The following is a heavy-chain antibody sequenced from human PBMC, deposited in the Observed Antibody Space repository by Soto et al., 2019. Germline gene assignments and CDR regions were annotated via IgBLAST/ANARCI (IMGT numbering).Heavy chain of an antibody. CDR2: ISAYNGNT. J-gene: IGHJ4*02. D-gene: IGHD2-15*01. Sequence: QVQLVQYGAEVKKPGASVKVSCKASGYTFTSYGISWVRQAPGQGLEWMGWISAYNGNTNYAQKLQGRVTMTTDTSTSTAYMELRSLRSDDTAVYYCARERLYCSGGSCLGLSDYWGQGTLVTVSS. CDR1: GYTFTSYG. CDR3: ARERLYCSGGSCLGLSDY. V-gene: IGHV1-18*01.